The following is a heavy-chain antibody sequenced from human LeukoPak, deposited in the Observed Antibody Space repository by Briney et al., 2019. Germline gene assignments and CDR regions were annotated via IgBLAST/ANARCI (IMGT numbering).Heavy chain of an antibody. D-gene: IGHD5-24*01. Sequence: GGSLRLSCAASGFTFSRYAMSWVRQAPGKGLEWVANVNQDGSGKYYVDSVKGRFTISKDNAKNSLYLQMNSLRAEDTAVYYCTSANYGPAYWGQGTLVTVSS. CDR3: TSANYGPAY. CDR1: GFTFSRYA. J-gene: IGHJ4*02. V-gene: IGHV3-7*01. CDR2: VNQDGSGK.